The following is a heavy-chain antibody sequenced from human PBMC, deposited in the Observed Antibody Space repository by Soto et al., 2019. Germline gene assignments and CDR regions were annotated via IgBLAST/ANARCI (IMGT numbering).Heavy chain of an antibody. Sequence: EASVEVSCKACGGSFRSYAISWVRQAPEQGLEWMGGIIPIFGTANYAQKFQGRVTITADESTSTAYMELSSLRSEDTAVYYCARAGSPVTWGYGMDVWGQGTTVTVSS. CDR1: GGSFRSYA. D-gene: IGHD4-17*01. CDR3: ARAGSPVTWGYGMDV. CDR2: IIPIFGTA. J-gene: IGHJ6*02. V-gene: IGHV1-69*13.